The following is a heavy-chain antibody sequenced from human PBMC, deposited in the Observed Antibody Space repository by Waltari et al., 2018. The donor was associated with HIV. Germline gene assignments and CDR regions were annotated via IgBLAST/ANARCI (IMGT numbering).Heavy chain of an antibody. Sequence: QVQLQESGPGLVKPSETLSLTCTVSGGSISSDYWSWIRQPPGKGLEWIGYIYYSGSTNYNPSLESRVTISVDTSKNQFSLKLTPVTAADTAVYYCARSYYDSSGYHLFDYWGQGTLVTVSS. CDR3: ARSYYDSSGYHLFDY. V-gene: IGHV4-59*01. CDR2: IYYSGST. CDR1: GGSISSDY. J-gene: IGHJ4*02. D-gene: IGHD3-22*01.